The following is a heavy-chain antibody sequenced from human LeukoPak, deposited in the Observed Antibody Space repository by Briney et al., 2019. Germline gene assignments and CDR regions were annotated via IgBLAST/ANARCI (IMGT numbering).Heavy chain of an antibody. CDR3: ARQDTDWGPGPFDY. V-gene: IGHV1-18*01. D-gene: IGHD3-16*01. CDR2: ISAYKGNT. Sequence: ASVKVSFKASGYTFTSYGISWVRQAPGQGLEWMGWISAYKGNTNYAQKLQGRVTMTTDTSTSTAYMELRSLRSDDTAVYYCARQDTDWGPGPFDYWGQGTLVTVSS. J-gene: IGHJ4*02. CDR1: GYTFTSYG.